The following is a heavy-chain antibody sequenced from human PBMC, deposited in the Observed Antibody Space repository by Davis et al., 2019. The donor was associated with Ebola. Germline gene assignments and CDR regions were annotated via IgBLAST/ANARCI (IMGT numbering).Heavy chain of an antibody. Sequence: GESLKISCAASGFTFSSYWMDWVRQAPGKGLVWVSRITSDGSRTTYADSVKGRFTISRDNAKNTLYLQMNSLRVEDTAMYFCVRDGAAPGPDFDHWGQGTLVIVSS. CDR2: ITSDGSRT. J-gene: IGHJ4*02. CDR1: GFTFSSYW. CDR3: VRDGAAPGPDFDH. V-gene: IGHV3-74*01. D-gene: IGHD6-13*01.